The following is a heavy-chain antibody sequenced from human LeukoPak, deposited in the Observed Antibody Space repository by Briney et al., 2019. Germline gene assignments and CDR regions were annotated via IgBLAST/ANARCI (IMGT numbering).Heavy chain of an antibody. D-gene: IGHD2-2*01. CDR2: IYYSGST. CDR3: ARSSPGRMDV. Sequence: PSETLSLTCTVSGGSISSSSYYWGWIRQPPGKGLEWIGSIYYSGSTYYNPSLKSRVTISVDTSKNQFSLKLSSVTAADTAMYYCARSSPGRMDVWGQGTTVTVSS. J-gene: IGHJ6*02. CDR1: GGSISSSSYY. V-gene: IGHV4-39*01.